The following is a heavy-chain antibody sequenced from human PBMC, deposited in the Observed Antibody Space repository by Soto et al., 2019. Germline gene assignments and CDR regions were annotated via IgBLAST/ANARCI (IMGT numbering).Heavy chain of an antibody. CDR1: GFTGSSHY. J-gene: IGHJ5*02. CDR2: IYSGGST. V-gene: IGHV3-66*04. Sequence: GGSLRLSCAVSGFTGSSHYMSWVRQAPGKGLEWVSVIYSGGSTYYADSVKGRFTISRDNSKNTLYLQMNSLRAEDSAVYYCAQHPWSAPRGKGTLVPVSP. D-gene: IGHD2-8*02. CDR3: AQHPWSAP.